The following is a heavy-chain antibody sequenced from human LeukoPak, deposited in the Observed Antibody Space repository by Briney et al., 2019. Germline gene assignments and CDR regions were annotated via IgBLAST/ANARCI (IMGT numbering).Heavy chain of an antibody. Sequence: ASVKVSCKASGYTFTSYGISWVRQAPGQGLEWMGWISAYNGNTNYAQKLQGRVTMTTDTSTSTAYMELRSLRSDDTAVYYCERDSFVVVVPTKTFDYWGQGTLVTVSS. J-gene: IGHJ4*02. D-gene: IGHD2-15*01. V-gene: IGHV1-18*01. CDR3: ERDSFVVVVPTKTFDY. CDR2: ISAYNGNT. CDR1: GYTFTSYG.